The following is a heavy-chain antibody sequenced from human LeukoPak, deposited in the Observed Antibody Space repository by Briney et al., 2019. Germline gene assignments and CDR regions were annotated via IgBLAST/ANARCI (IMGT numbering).Heavy chain of an antibody. J-gene: IGHJ4*02. Sequence: NPSETLSLTCTVSGGSISSGGYYWSWIRQPPGKGLEWIGYIYHSGSTYYNPSLKSRVTISVDRSKNQFSLKLSSVTAADTAVYYCARGRGSSWYYFDSWGQGTLVTVSS. CDR1: GGSISSGGYY. CDR3: ARGRGSSWYYFDS. CDR2: IYHSGST. V-gene: IGHV4-30-2*01. D-gene: IGHD6-13*01.